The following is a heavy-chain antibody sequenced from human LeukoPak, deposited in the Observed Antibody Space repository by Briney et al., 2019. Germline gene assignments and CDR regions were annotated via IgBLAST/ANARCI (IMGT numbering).Heavy chain of an antibody. CDR2: IDPSDSYT. CDR1: GYSFTTYW. D-gene: IGHD1-26*01. Sequence: GESLKISCKGSGYSFTTYWITWVRQMPGKGLEWMGRIDPSDSYTNYSPSFQGHVTLSADKSISTAYLQWSSLRASDTAMYYCAISKNAATPGDYWGQGTLVTVS. J-gene: IGHJ4*02. V-gene: IGHV5-10-1*01. CDR3: AISKNAATPGDY.